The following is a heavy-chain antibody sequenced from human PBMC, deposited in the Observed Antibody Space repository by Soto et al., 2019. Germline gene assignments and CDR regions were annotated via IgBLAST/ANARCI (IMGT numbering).Heavy chain of an antibody. J-gene: IGHJ4*02. CDR2: IYYSGST. CDR3: ARGARYLVGAAYYFDY. Sequence: PSETVSLTCTVSGGSISSYYWSWIRQPPGKGLEWIGYIYYSGSTNYNPSLKSRVTISVDTSKNQFSLKLSSVTAADTAVYYCARGARYLVGAAYYFDYWGQGTLVTVSS. D-gene: IGHD2-15*01. V-gene: IGHV4-59*01. CDR1: GGSISSYY.